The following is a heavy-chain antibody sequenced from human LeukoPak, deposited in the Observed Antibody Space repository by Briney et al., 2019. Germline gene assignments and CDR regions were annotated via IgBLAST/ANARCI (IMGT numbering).Heavy chain of an antibody. D-gene: IGHD3-22*01. Sequence: GASVKVSCKASGYTFTGYYMHWVRQAPGQGLEWMGGIIPIFGTANYAQKFQGRVTITADESTSTAYMELSSLRSEDTAVYYCAKTSRDSSGYYNLYYYYYGMDVWGQGTTVTVSS. CDR3: AKTSRDSSGYYNLYYYYYGMDV. CDR2: IIPIFGTA. J-gene: IGHJ6*02. V-gene: IGHV1-69*13. CDR1: GYTFTGYY.